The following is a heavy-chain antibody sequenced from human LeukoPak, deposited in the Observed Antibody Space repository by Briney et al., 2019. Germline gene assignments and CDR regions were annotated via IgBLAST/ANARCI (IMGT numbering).Heavy chain of an antibody. V-gene: IGHV3-23*01. CDR3: AKDKRDGYNPLDY. Sequence: GGSLRLSCAASGFTVSSYAMSWVRQSPGKGLEWVSTISGSGGSTYYADSVKGRFTISRDNSKNTLYLQMNSLRAEDTAVYHCAKDKRDGYNPLDYWGQGTLVTVSS. J-gene: IGHJ4*02. CDR1: GFTVSSYA. CDR2: ISGSGGST. D-gene: IGHD5-24*01.